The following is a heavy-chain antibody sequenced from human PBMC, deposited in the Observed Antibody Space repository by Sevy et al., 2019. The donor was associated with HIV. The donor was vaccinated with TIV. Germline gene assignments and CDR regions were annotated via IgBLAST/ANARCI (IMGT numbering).Heavy chain of an antibody. Sequence: GGSLRLSCTASGFNFSNVNMNWVRQAPGKGLEWVSSISSSSSYIYYADSVKGRFTISRDNAKNSLYLQMNSLRAEDTAVYYCTRDKTILEGRYGMDVWGQGTTVTVSS. J-gene: IGHJ6*02. CDR3: TRDKTILEGRYGMDV. V-gene: IGHV3-21*01. CDR1: GFNFSNVN. D-gene: IGHD3-3*01. CDR2: ISSSSSYI.